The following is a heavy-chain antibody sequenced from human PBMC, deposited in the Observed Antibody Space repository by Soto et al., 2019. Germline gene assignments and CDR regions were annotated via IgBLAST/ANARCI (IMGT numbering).Heavy chain of an antibody. CDR1: GGSFSGYY. CDR3: ALGRGVNRRDTAMVTKGLIVVVTATTALAY. D-gene: IGHD2-21*02. J-gene: IGHJ4*02. V-gene: IGHV4-34*01. Sequence: SETLSLTCAVYGGSFSGYYWSWIRQPPGKGLEWIGEINHSGSTNYNPSLKSRVTISVDTSKNQFSLKLSSVTAADTAVYYCALGRGVNRRDTAMVTKGLIVVVTATTALAYCRQGTLITVSS. CDR2: INHSGST.